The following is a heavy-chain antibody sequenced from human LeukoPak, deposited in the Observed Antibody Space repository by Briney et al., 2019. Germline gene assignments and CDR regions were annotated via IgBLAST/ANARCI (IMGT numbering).Heavy chain of an antibody. J-gene: IGHJ4*02. D-gene: IGHD5-18*01. Sequence: PGGSLRLSCAASGFSISSYAMSWVRQAPGKGLEWVSSISGSGGSTYYADSVKGRSAISRDNSKNTLYLQMNSLRAEDTAVYYCAKAAGGYGYREYHYWGQGTLVTVSS. CDR2: ISGSGGST. V-gene: IGHV3-23*01. CDR3: AKAAGGYGYREYHY. CDR1: GFSISSYA.